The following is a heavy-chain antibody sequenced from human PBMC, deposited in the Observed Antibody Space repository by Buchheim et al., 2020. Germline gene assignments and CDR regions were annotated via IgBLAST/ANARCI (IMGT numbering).Heavy chain of an antibody. V-gene: IGHV3-30-3*01. Sequence: QVQLVESGGGVVQPGRSLRLSCAASGFTFSSYAMHWVRQAPGKGLEWVAVISYDGSNKYYADSVKGRFTISRDNSKNTLYLQMNSLRAEDTAVYYCARDFLRAIDYWGQGTL. CDR2: ISYDGSNK. J-gene: IGHJ4*02. CDR3: ARDFLRAIDY. D-gene: IGHD2/OR15-2a*01. CDR1: GFTFSSYA.